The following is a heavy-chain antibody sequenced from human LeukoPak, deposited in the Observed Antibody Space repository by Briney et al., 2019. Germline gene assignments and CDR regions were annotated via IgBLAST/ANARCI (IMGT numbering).Heavy chain of an antibody. CDR3: ARMDYYDSSENWFDP. V-gene: IGHV4-30-2*01. CDR2: IYHSGST. Sequence: SETLSLTCAVSGDSISSGGYSWSWLRQPPGKGLEWIGYIYHSGSTYYNPSLKSRVTISVDRTKNQFSLKLSSVTAADTAVYYCARMDYYDSSENWFDPWGQGTLVTVSS. J-gene: IGHJ5*02. D-gene: IGHD3-22*01. CDR1: GDSISSGGYS.